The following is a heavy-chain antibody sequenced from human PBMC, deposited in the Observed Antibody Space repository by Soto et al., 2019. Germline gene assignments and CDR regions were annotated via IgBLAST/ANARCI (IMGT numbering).Heavy chain of an antibody. CDR1: GFTFSSRA. CDR3: AKGRSYYYYYGVDV. Sequence: GGSLSLSCAASGFTFSSRAMGWVRQAPGKGLEWVSDIIDSGGSTYYADSVKGRFTISRDNSKSTLYLQMNSLRAEDTALYYCAKGRSYYYYYGVDVWGQGTTVTVSS. V-gene: IGHV3-23*01. CDR2: IIDSGGST. J-gene: IGHJ6*02.